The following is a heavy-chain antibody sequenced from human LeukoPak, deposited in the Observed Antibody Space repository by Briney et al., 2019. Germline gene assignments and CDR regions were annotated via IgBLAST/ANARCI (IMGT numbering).Heavy chain of an antibody. CDR1: GFTFSSYG. Sequence: GGSLRLSCAASGFTFSSYGMHWVRQAPGKGLEWVAVISYDGSNKYYADSVKGRFTISRDNSKNTLYLQMNSLRAEDTAVYYCAKDLNYYGSGSYLNWFDPWGQGTLVTVSS. J-gene: IGHJ5*02. D-gene: IGHD3-10*01. CDR3: AKDLNYYGSGSYLNWFDP. CDR2: ISYDGSNK. V-gene: IGHV3-30*18.